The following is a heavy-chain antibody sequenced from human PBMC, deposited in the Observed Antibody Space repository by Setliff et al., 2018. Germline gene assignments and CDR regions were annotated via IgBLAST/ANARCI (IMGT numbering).Heavy chain of an antibody. D-gene: IGHD6-19*01. CDR3: ARTPPNRGLSNGWYVDY. V-gene: IGHV1-18*01. Sequence: ASVKVSCKASGYIFTSYGFSWVRQAPGQGLEWMGWISSYNGKTNYAQKFQGRVTMTTDTSTSTAYMDLRGLRSDDTAVYYCARTPPNRGLSNGWYVDYWGQGALVTVSS. J-gene: IGHJ4*02. CDR1: GYIFTSYG. CDR2: ISSYNGKT.